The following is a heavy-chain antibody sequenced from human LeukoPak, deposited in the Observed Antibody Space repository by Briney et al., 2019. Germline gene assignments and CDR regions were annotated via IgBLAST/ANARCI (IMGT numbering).Heavy chain of an antibody. CDR3: ARDPPRGYGGNSDDY. J-gene: IGHJ4*02. CDR1: GYTFTSYY. D-gene: IGHD4-23*01. CDR2: INPSGGST. V-gene: IGHV1-46*01. Sequence: ASVKVSCKASGYTFTSYYMHWVRQAPGQGLEWMGIINPSGGSTSYAQKFQGRVTMTRDTSTSTVYMELSSLRSEDTAVSYCARDPPRGYGGNSDDYWGQGTLVTVSS.